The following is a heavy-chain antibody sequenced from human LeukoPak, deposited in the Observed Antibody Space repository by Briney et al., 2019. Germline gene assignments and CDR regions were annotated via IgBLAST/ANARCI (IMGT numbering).Heavy chain of an antibody. J-gene: IGHJ4*02. CDR3: ARVNYDFWSGYSYDY. D-gene: IGHD3-3*01. CDR1: GFTFSSYA. V-gene: IGHV3-23*01. Sequence: GGSLRLSCAASGFTFSSYAMSWVRQAPGKGLEWVSAISGSGGSTYYADSVKGRFTISRDNSKNTLYLQMNSLRAEDTAVYYCARVNYDFWSGYSYDYWGQGTLVTASS. CDR2: ISGSGGST.